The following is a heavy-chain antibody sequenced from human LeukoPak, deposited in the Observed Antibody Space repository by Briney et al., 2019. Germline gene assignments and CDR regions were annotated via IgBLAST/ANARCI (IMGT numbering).Heavy chain of an antibody. Sequence: GESLKISCKGSGYSFSNYWIGWVRQMPGKGLEWMGIIYPGDSDTRYSPSFQGQVTISADKSINTAYLQLRSLKASDTAMYYCARRGSSWYGNWFDPWGQGTLVTVSS. J-gene: IGHJ5*02. D-gene: IGHD6-13*01. CDR1: GYSFSNYW. V-gene: IGHV5-51*01. CDR3: ARRGSSWYGNWFDP. CDR2: IYPGDSDT.